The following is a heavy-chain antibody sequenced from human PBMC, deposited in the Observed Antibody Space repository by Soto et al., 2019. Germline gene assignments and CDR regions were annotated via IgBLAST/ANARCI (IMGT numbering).Heavy chain of an antibody. CDR3: AREERKTYFYDSSQEYYFDY. CDR2: ISPYNGNT. D-gene: IGHD3-22*01. V-gene: IGHV1-18*01. Sequence: QVQLVQSGAEMKKPGASVKVSCKASGYTFTNYGISWVRQAPGQGLEWMGWISPYNGNTNYAQKLQGRVNMTTDTSTGTAYMELRSLRSDDTAVYYCAREERKTYFYDSSQEYYFDYWGQGTLVTVSS. CDR1: GYTFTNYG. J-gene: IGHJ4*02.